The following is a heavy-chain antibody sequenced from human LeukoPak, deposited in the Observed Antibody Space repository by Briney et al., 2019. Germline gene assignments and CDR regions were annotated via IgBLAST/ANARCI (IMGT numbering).Heavy chain of an antibody. V-gene: IGHV1-2*02. CDR3: ARSDSPRNYYGSGTYSTRDY. Sequence: GASVKVSCKASGYTFTGYYMHWVRQAPGQGLEWMGWINPNSGGTNFAQEFQGRVTMTRDTSISTAYMELSRLTSDDTAVYYCARSDSPRNYYGSGTYSTRDYWGQGTLVTVSS. D-gene: IGHD3-10*01. CDR1: GYTFTGYY. J-gene: IGHJ4*02. CDR2: INPNSGGT.